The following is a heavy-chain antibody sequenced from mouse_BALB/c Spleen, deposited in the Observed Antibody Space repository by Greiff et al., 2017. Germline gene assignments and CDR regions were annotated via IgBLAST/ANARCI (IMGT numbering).Heavy chain of an antibody. CDR2: INPSSGYT. CDR1: GYTFTSYT. Sequence: QVQLKESGAELARPGASVKMSCKASGYTFTSYTMHWVKQRPGQGLEWIGYINPSSGYTNYNQKFKDKATLTADKSSSTAYMQLSSLTSEDSAVYYCARRGTTAYYFDYWGQGTTLTVSS. CDR3: ARRGTTAYYFDY. V-gene: IGHV1-4*01. J-gene: IGHJ2*01. D-gene: IGHD1-2*01.